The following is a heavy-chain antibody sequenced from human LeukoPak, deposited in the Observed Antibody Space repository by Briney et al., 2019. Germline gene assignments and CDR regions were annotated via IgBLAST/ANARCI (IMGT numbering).Heavy chain of an antibody. CDR2: MNPNSGNT. CDR1: GYTFTSYD. J-gene: IGHJ4*02. V-gene: IGHV1-8*03. Sequence: ASVKVSCKASGYTFTSYDINWVRQATGQGLEWMGWMNPNSGNTGYAQKFQGRVTITRNISITTAYMELSSLRSDVTAVYYCARGEGWSDYYRSLAYWGQGTLVTVSS. D-gene: IGHD3-3*01. CDR3: ARGEGWSDYYRSLAY.